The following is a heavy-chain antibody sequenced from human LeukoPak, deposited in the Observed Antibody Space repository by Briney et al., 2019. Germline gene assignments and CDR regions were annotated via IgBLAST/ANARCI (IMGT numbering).Heavy chain of an antibody. J-gene: IGHJ4*02. CDR2: INEDGSGK. D-gene: IGHD6-6*01. CDR1: GFTFSSYW. CDR3: ARGGAVRPDY. Sequence: GGSLRLSCAASGFTFSSYWMSWVRQAPGKGLEWVANINEDGSGKDNVDSVKGRFTISRDNAKNSLYLQMNSLRAEDTAVYYCARGGAVRPDYWGQGTLVTVSS. V-gene: IGHV3-7*01.